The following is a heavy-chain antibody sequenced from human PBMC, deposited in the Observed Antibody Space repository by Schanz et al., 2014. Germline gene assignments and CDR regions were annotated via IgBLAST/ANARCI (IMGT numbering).Heavy chain of an antibody. D-gene: IGHD4-4*01. J-gene: IGHJ6*02. Sequence: VQLVESGGGVVQPGGSLRLSCAASGFTFRSYGMHWVRQAPGKGLEWVSGISWNGAGIGYADSVKGRFTISRDNAKNSLYLQMNSVTAEDTALYYCAKDRQTTVNRVGYYYGMDVWGQGTTVTVSS. CDR2: ISWNGAGI. CDR3: AKDRQTTVNRVGYYYGMDV. CDR1: GFTFRSYG. V-gene: IGHV3-9*01.